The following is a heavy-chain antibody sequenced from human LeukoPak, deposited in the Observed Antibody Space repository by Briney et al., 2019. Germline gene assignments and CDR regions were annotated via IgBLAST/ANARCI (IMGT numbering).Heavy chain of an antibody. CDR3: AEGPYSGSYYYGMDV. D-gene: IGHD1-26*01. CDR1: GYTFTSYY. V-gene: IGHV1-46*01. Sequence: ASVKVSCKASGYTFTSYYMHWVRQAPGQGLEWMGIINPSGGSTSYAQKFQGRVTMTGDTSTSTVYMELSSLRSEDTAVYYCAEGPYSGSYYYGMDVWGQGTTVTVSS. J-gene: IGHJ6*02. CDR2: INPSGGST.